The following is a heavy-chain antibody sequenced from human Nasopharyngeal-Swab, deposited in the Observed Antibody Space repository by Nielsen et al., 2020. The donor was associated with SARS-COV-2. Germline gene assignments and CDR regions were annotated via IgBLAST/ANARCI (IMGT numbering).Heavy chain of an antibody. CDR3: AKDSRIQLWSSYYFDY. J-gene: IGHJ4*02. CDR2: ISGSGGST. Sequence: GESLKISCAASGFTFSSYAMSWVRQAPGKGLEWVSAISGSGGSTYYADSVKGRFTISRDNSKHTLYLQMNSLRAEDTAVYYCAKDSRIQLWSSYYFDYWGQGTLVTVSS. V-gene: IGHV3-23*01. CDR1: GFTFSSYA. D-gene: IGHD5-18*01.